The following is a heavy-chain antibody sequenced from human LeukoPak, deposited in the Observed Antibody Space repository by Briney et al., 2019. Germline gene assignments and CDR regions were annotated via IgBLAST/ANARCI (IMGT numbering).Heavy chain of an antibody. CDR2: INHSGST. V-gene: IGHV4-34*01. D-gene: IGHD4-23*01. CDR1: GGSFSGYY. J-gene: IGHJ4*02. Sequence: SETLSLTCAVYGGSFSGYYWSWIRQPPRKGLEWIGEINHSGSTNCNPSLKSRVTISVDTSKNQFSLKLSFVTAADTAVYYCATRRTYGGTPRPFDYWGQGTLVTVSS. CDR3: ATRRTYGGTPRPFDY.